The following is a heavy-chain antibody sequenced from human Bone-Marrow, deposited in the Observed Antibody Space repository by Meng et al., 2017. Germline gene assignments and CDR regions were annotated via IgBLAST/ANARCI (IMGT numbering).Heavy chain of an antibody. CDR1: GYTFTGYY. CDR3: AGRGIIAAAANFDY. CDR2: INPNSGGT. J-gene: IGHJ4*02. Sequence: QVQLVQAGAEGKKPGASVKVACKASGYTFTGYYMHWVRQAPGQGLEWMGWINPNSGGTNYAQKFQGWVTMTRDTSISTAYMELSRLRSDDTAVYYCAGRGIIAAAANFDYWGQGTLVTVSS. D-gene: IGHD6-13*01. V-gene: IGHV1-2*04.